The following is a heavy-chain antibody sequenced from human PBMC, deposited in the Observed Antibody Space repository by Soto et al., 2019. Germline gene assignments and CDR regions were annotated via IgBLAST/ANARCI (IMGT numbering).Heavy chain of an antibody. CDR2: INHSGST. CDR3: ARGRGWYLGYYYGMDV. V-gene: IGHV4-34*01. Sequence: SEALSLTCAVYDGSFSDHYLIWILKNKLKGLEWIGEINHSGSTNYNPSLKSRVTISVDTSKNQFSLKLSSVTAADTAVYYCARGRGWYLGYYYGMDVWGQGTTVTVSS. CDR1: DGSFSDHY. J-gene: IGHJ6*02. D-gene: IGHD6-19*01.